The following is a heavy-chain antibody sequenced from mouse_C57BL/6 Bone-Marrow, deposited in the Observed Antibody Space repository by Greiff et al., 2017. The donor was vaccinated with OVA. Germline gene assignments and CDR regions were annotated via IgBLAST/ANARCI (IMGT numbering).Heavy chain of an antibody. CDR2: INYDGSST. D-gene: IGHD2-1*01. CDR3: ARYGNYAMDY. Sequence: EVQVVESEGGLVQPGSSMKLSCTASGFTFSDYYMDWVRQVPEKGLEWVANINYDGSSTYYLDHLKSRFIISRYNAKNILYLQMSSLKSEDTATYYCARYGNYAMDYWGQGTSVTVSS. J-gene: IGHJ4*01. V-gene: IGHV5-16*01. CDR1: GFTFSDYY.